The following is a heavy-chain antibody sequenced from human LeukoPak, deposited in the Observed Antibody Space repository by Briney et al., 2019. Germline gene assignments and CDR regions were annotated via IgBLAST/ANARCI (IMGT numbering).Heavy chain of an antibody. J-gene: IGHJ4*02. V-gene: IGHV4-34*01. CDR3: VRGSGWYFPDY. CDR1: GGSFSGYY. CDR2: INHSGST. Sequence: PSETLSLTCAVYGGSFSGYYWSWIRQPPGKGLEWIGEINHSGSTNYNPSLKSRVTISVDTSKNQFSLKLSSVTAADTAVYYCVRGSGWYFPDYWGQGTLVTVSS. D-gene: IGHD6-19*01.